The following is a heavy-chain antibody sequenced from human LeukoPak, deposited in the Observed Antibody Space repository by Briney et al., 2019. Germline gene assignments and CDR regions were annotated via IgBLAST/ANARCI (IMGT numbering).Heavy chain of an antibody. CDR3: ARGRNDNGGMFFDS. D-gene: IGHD4-23*01. Sequence: SETLSLTCAVSGASIRGYYWSWIRQAPGKGLEWVGFISYSGYTSYSPSLKSRVAISVDTSKSQFSLRLTSMTAADTAIYYCARGRNDNGGMFFDSWAQGTLVTVSS. CDR2: ISYSGYT. V-gene: IGHV4-59*01. CDR1: GASIRGYY. J-gene: IGHJ4*02.